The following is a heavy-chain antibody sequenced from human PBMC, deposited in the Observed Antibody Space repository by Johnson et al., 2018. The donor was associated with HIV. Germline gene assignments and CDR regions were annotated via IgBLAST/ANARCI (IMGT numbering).Heavy chain of an antibody. CDR1: GITFDDYG. CDR2: INWSGGST. D-gene: IGHD6-19*01. V-gene: IGHV3-20*04. CDR3: GRGYSSGWSDGFDI. J-gene: IGHJ3*02. Sequence: VQLVESGGGVVQPGGSLRLSCAASGITFDDYGMSWVRQTPGKGLEWVSGINWSGGSTGYADSVMGLFSISRDNAKNSLYLQMNSLRAEDTALYYCGRGYSSGWSDGFDIWGQGTMVTVSS.